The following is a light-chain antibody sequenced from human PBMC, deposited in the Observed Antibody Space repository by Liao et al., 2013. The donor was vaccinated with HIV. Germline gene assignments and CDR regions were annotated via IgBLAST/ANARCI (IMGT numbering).Light chain of an antibody. CDR1: NIGSKS. Sequence: SYELTQPPSVSVAPGKTARITCGGNNIGSKSVHWYQQKPGQAPVLVIYYDSDRPSGIPERFSGSKSGNTATLTISGTQPVDEADYYCQAWDSTTVIFGGGTKLTVL. CDR2: YDS. V-gene: IGLV3-21*01. CDR3: QAWDSTTVI. J-gene: IGLJ2*01.